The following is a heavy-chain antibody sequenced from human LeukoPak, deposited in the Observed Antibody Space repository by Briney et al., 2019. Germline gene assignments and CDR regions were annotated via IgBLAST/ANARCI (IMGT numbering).Heavy chain of an antibody. CDR2: IRYSGRT. Sequence: SETLSLTCTASDGSINSDFWTWIRQPPGKGLEWIGYIRYSGRTSYNPSLKSRVTISIDTSKNLFSLKLRSVTTADTAICYCARIPDVSGWPFDYWGQGTLVTVSS. V-gene: IGHV4-59*01. CDR3: ARIPDVSGWPFDY. J-gene: IGHJ4*02. CDR1: DGSINSDF. D-gene: IGHD6-19*01.